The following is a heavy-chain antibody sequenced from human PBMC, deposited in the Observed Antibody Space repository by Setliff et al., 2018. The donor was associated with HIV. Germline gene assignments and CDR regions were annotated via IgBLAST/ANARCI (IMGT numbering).Heavy chain of an antibody. CDR3: AIDRAPYSGDDLYFDH. D-gene: IGHD5-12*01. Sequence: ASVKVSCKASGYTFINYHITWVRQAPGQGLEWVGSISASSVNTNYTQGRVTMTTDISTSTAYMELSSLRYEDTAVYYCAIDRAPYSGDDLYFDHWGQGTLVTVSS. J-gene: IGHJ4*02. CDR1: GYTFINYH. CDR2: ISASSVNT. V-gene: IGHV1-18*01.